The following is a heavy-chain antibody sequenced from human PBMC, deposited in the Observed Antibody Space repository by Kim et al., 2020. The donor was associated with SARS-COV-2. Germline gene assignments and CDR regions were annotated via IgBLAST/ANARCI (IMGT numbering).Heavy chain of an antibody. D-gene: IGHD3-16*01. CDR1: GGSISSSSYY. J-gene: IGHJ4*02. V-gene: IGHV4-39*01. Sequence: SETLSLTCTVSGGSISSSSYYWGWIRQPPGKGLEWIGCIYYSGSTYYNPSLKSRVTISVDTSKNQFSLKLSSVTAADTAVYYCATVYYDYVWGNYWGQGTLVTVSS. CDR2: IYYSGST. CDR3: ATVYYDYVWGNY.